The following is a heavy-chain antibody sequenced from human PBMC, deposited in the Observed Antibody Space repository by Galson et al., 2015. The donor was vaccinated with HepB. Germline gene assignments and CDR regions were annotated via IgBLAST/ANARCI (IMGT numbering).Heavy chain of an antibody. CDR1: GFTLGTYS. D-gene: IGHD3-22*01. J-gene: IGHJ4*02. Sequence: SLRLSCAASGFTLGTYSMNWVRQAPGKGLEWVAVISYDGSNKYYADSVKGRFTISRDNSKNTLYLQMNSLRAEDTAVYYCARVLYYYDSSGLFDYWGQGTLVTVSS. CDR2: ISYDGSNK. V-gene: IGHV3-30*03. CDR3: ARVLYYYDSSGLFDY.